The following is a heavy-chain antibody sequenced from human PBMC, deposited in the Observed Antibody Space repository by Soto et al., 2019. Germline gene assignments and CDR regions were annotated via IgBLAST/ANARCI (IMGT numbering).Heavy chain of an antibody. V-gene: IGHV1-69*01. J-gene: IGHJ6*02. CDR3: ASPPPGGDFWSGYYHPHYYYYYGMDV. Sequence: QVQLVQSGAEVKKPGSSVKVSCKASGGTFSSYAISWVRQAPGQGLEWMGGIIPIFGTANYAQKFQGRVTINADESTSTVYMELSSRRSEDTAVYYCASPPPGGDFWSGYYHPHYYYYYGMDVWGQGTTVTVSS. CDR1: GGTFSSYA. CDR2: IIPIFGTA. D-gene: IGHD3-3*01.